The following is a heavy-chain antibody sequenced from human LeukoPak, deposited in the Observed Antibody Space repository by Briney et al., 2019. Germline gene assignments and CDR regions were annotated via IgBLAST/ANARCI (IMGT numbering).Heavy chain of an antibody. Sequence: ASVKVSCKASGYSFTNYGFNWVRQAPGQGLEWMGWISAYNGNTNYAQKFQGRVTMTRNTSISTAYMELSSLRSEDTAVYYCARELVPAAKSPYYYCYGMDVWGQGTTVTVSS. V-gene: IGHV1-18*01. CDR1: GYSFTNYG. J-gene: IGHJ6*02. CDR3: ARELVPAAKSPYYYCYGMDV. D-gene: IGHD2-2*01. CDR2: ISAYNGNT.